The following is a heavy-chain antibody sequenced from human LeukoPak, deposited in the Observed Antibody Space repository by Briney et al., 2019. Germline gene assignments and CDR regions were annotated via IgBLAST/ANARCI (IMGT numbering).Heavy chain of an antibody. Sequence: GGTLRLSCAASGFTFSSYGMSWVRQAPGKGLEWVSAISGSGGSTYYADSVKGRFTVSRDDSKNTLYLQMNSLRGDDTAVYYCAKDGTSYYYIYYWGQGTLVTVSS. V-gene: IGHV3-23*01. CDR1: GFTFSSYG. CDR3: AKDGTSYYYIYY. J-gene: IGHJ4*02. D-gene: IGHD2/OR15-2a*01. CDR2: ISGSGGST.